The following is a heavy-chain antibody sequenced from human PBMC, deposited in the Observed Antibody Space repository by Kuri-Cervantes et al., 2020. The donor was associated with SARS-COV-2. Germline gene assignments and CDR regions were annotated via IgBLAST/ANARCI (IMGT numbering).Heavy chain of an antibody. CDR2: IYYSGST. V-gene: IGHV4-39*07. J-gene: IGHJ4*02. D-gene: IGHD6-13*01. Sequence: SETLSLTCTVSGGPISSSSYYWGWIRQPPGKGLEWIGSIYYSGSTYYNPSLKSRVTISVDTSKNQFSLKLSSVTAADTAVYYCARAKSIAAAGIHYFDYWCQGTLVTVSS. CDR1: GGPISSSSYY. CDR3: ARAKSIAAAGIHYFDY.